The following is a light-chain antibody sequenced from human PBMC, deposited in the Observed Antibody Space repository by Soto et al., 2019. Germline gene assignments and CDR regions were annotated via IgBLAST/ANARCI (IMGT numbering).Light chain of an antibody. CDR3: QQSYRTIFT. J-gene: IGKJ3*01. CDR1: QRISSY. V-gene: IGKV1-39*01. CDR2: AAS. Sequence: DIQMTQSPSSLSASVGDRVTITCRASQRISSYLNWYQQKPGKAPKLLMYAASSLQSGVPSRFSGSGSGTDFTLTISSLQPEDFATYYCQQSYRTIFTFGHGTKVDIK.